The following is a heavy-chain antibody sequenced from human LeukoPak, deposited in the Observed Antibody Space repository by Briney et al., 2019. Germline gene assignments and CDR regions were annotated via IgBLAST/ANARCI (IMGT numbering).Heavy chain of an antibody. Sequence: GGSLRLSCAASGFTFSTYWMHWARQAPGEGLVWVSRINSDGSSTTYADSVKGRFTISRDNAKNTLYLQMNSLRVEDTAVYYCARVKLASQTAWFDPWGQGTLVTVSS. J-gene: IGHJ5*02. V-gene: IGHV3-74*01. CDR2: INSDGSST. CDR3: ARVKLASQTAWFDP. CDR1: GFTFSTYW.